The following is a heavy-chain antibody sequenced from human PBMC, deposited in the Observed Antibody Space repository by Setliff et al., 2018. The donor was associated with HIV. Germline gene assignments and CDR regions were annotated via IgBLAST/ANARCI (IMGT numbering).Heavy chain of an antibody. CDR1: GGSSNSGGYY. J-gene: IGHJ1*01. D-gene: IGHD3-22*01. Sequence: SETLSLTCTVSGGSSNSGGYYWSWIRQHPGKGLEWIGYIYYSGSTYYNPSLKSRLTISLDTSKNQFSLKLSSVTAADTAVYYCARDPPRYYDSSGYYYPIWGQGTLVTVSS. CDR3: ARDPPRYYDSSGYYYPI. CDR2: IYYSGST. V-gene: IGHV4-31*03.